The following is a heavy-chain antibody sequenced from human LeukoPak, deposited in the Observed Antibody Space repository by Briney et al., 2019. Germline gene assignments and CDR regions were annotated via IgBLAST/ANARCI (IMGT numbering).Heavy chain of an antibody. J-gene: IGHJ3*02. Sequence: WASVKVSCKASGYTFTGYYMHWVRQAPGQGLEWMGIINPSGGSTSYAQRFQGRVTMTRDTSTSTVYMELSSLRSEDTAVYYCATRRWSTIGGDAFDIWGQGTMVTVSS. V-gene: IGHV1-46*01. CDR2: INPSGGST. CDR1: GYTFTGYY. CDR3: ATRRWSTIGGDAFDI. D-gene: IGHD5/OR15-5a*01.